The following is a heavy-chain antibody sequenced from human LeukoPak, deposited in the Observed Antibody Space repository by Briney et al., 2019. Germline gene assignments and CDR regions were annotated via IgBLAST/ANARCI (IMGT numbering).Heavy chain of an antibody. D-gene: IGHD2-2*01. CDR2: IYHSGTT. J-gene: IGHJ5*02. CDR3: ARFESTSGRGFDP. CDR1: GYSISSGYY. V-gene: IGHV4-38-2*01. Sequence: SETLSLTCAVSGYSISSGYYWGWIRQPPGKGLEWIRTIYHSGTTYYNPSLKSRVTISLDTSKNQFSLNLRSVTAADTAVYYCARFESTSGRGFDPWRQGTLVTVSS.